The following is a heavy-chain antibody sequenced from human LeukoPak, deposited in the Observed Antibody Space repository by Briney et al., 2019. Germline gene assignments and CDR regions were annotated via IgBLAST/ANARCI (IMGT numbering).Heavy chain of an antibody. CDR3: ATGGSSSWYEYYYYYYGMDV. Sequence: GGSLRLSCAPSGFTFRDYHMSWILQPPWKGLERVSYITSSSWYTNYADSVKGRFTISRDNAKNSLYLQMNSLRAEDTAVYYCATGGSSSWYEYYYYYYGMDVWGQGTTVTVSS. CDR1: GFTFRDYH. D-gene: IGHD6-13*01. V-gene: IGHV3-11*06. CDR2: ITSSSWYT. J-gene: IGHJ6*02.